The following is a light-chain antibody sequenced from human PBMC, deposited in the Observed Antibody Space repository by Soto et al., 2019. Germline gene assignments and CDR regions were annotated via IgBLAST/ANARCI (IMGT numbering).Light chain of an antibody. CDR1: QSVRKNF. CDR3: QQYASSPRT. J-gene: IGKJ1*01. Sequence: EIVLTQSPGTLSLSPGERATLSCRASQSVRKNFLAWYHQKPGQAPRFLIYGASSRATGFPERFSGSGSGTDFTLTISRLEPEDFAVYYCQQYASSPRTFGQGTKVEI. V-gene: IGKV3-20*01. CDR2: GAS.